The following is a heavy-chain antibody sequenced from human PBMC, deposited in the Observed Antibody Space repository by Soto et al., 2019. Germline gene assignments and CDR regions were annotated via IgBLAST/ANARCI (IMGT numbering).Heavy chain of an antibody. V-gene: IGHV4-59*12. J-gene: IGHJ5*02. CDR2: IYYSGST. D-gene: IGHD6-13*01. CDR3: ARTEVPESSSWHPCDP. CDR1: GGSISSYY. Sequence: PSETLSLTCTVSGGSISSYYWSWIRQPPGKGLEWIGYIYYSGSTSYNPSLTSRVAMSVDKSKNQFSLKLISVTAADTAVYYCARTEVPESSSWHPCDPWGQGTLVTVSS.